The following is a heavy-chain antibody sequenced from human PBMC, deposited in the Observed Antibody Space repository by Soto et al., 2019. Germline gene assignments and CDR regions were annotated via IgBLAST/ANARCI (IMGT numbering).Heavy chain of an antibody. D-gene: IGHD2-8*01. CDR1: GGSISSGDYY. J-gene: IGHJ4*02. V-gene: IGHV4-30-4*01. CDR2: IYYSGST. Sequence: SEPLSLTCTVSGGSISSGDYYWSWIRQPPGKGLEWIGYIYYSGSTYYNPSLKSRVTISVDTSKNQFSLRLTSVTAEDTAVYYCARHEGNGNVWPLDYWGQGILVTVSS. CDR3: ARHEGNGNVWPLDY.